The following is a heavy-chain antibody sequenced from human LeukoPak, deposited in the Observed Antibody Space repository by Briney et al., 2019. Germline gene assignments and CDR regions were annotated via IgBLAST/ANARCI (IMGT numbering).Heavy chain of an antibody. CDR2: ISSTSSNI. CDR1: GFTFSSYS. J-gene: IGHJ4*02. D-gene: IGHD4-17*01. Sequence: GGSLRLSCAASGFTFSSYSMNWVRQAPGKGLEWVSSISSTSSNIYYADSVKGRFTISRDNAKNSLYLQMNSLRAEDTAVYYCARALTRYGDYEGVGYWGQGTLVTVSS. CDR3: ARALTRYGDYEGVGY. V-gene: IGHV3-21*01.